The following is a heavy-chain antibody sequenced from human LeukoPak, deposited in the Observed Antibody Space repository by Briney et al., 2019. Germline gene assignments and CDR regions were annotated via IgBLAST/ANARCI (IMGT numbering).Heavy chain of an antibody. CDR3: ARLPIYYTYYYMDV. CDR1: GGSFSGYY. CDR2: INHSGST. D-gene: IGHD3-10*01. Sequence: PSETLSLTCAVYGGSFSGYYWSWIRQPPGKGLEWIGEINHSGSTNYNPSLKSRVTISVDTSKNQFSLKLSSVTAADTAVYYCARLPIYYTYYYMDVWDKGTTVTISS. V-gene: IGHV4-34*01. J-gene: IGHJ6*03.